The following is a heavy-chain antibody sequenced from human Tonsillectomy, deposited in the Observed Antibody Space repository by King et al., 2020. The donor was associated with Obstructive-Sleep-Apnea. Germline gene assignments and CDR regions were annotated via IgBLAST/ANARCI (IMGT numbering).Heavy chain of an antibody. CDR2: IYYSGNT. Sequence: VQLQESGPGLVKPSETLSLTCTVSGGSISSYYWSWIRQPPGKGLEWIGYIYYSGNTNYNPSLKSRVTISVDTSKNQFSLKLSSVTAADTAVYYCARNRVPLTGTSGANWFDPWGQGTLVTVSS. D-gene: IGHD1-20*01. CDR1: GGSISSYY. CDR3: ARNRVPLTGTSGANWFDP. V-gene: IGHV4-59*01. J-gene: IGHJ5*02.